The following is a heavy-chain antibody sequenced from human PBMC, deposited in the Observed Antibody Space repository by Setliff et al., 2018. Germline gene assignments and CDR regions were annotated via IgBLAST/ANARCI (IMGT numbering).Heavy chain of an antibody. D-gene: IGHD3-10*01. V-gene: IGHV4-59*08. Sequence: PSETLSLTCTVSGDSIFDNYWSWIRQSPGKGLEWIAYISYTGSTNYNPSLKSRVSVSLDTSNNRFSLNLRSVTAADTAVYYCARLSPYYYGSGSYFGFDPWGQGTLVTVSS. CDR1: GDSIFDNY. CDR2: ISYTGST. J-gene: IGHJ5*02. CDR3: ARLSPYYYGSGSYFGFDP.